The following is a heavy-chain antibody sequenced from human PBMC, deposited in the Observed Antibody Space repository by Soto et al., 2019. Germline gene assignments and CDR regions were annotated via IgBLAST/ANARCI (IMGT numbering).Heavy chain of an antibody. Sequence: QVQLVQSGAEVKKPGSSVKVSCKASGGTFSSYTISWGRQAPGQGLEWMGRIIPLLGIANYAQKFQGRVTITADKSTRTADMERSSLRAEDTAVYYCARDIVVVVAATDHYYYYYMDVWGKGTTVTVAS. CDR2: IIPLLGIA. J-gene: IGHJ6*03. D-gene: IGHD2-15*01. CDR1: GGTFSSYT. V-gene: IGHV1-69*08. CDR3: ARDIVVVVAATDHYYYYYMDV.